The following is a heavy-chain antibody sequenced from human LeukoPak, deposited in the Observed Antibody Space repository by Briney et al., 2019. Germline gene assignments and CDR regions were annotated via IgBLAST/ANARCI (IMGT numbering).Heavy chain of an antibody. CDR1: GYTFTVYY. Sequence: ASPKVSCKASGYTFTVYYIYWVRQAPGQGLEWMGWINPNSGGTNYAQKFQGRVTLTRDTSIGTVYMELSGLTSDNTAVYYCARLVAVVDIGYLDYWGQGTVVTVSS. CDR2: INPNSGGT. V-gene: IGHV1-2*02. CDR3: ARLVAVVDIGYLDY. D-gene: IGHD2-21*01. J-gene: IGHJ4*02.